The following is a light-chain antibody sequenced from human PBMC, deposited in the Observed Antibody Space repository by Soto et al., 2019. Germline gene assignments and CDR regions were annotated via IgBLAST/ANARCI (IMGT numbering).Light chain of an antibody. CDR3: QQYITSPWT. V-gene: IGKV3-20*01. Sequence: EIVLTQSPGTLSLSPGERATFSCRASQSFSSSYLAWYQQKPGQAPRLLIFGASSRATGIPDRFSGSGSGTDFTLTISRLEPEDFAVYYCQQYITSPWTFGQGTKVEIK. CDR1: QSFSSSY. CDR2: GAS. J-gene: IGKJ1*01.